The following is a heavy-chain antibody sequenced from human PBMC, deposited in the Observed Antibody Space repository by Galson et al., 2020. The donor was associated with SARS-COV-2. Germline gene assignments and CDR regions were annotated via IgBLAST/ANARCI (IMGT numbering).Heavy chain of an antibody. CDR1: GFTFSSYS. V-gene: IGHV3-21*01. D-gene: IGHD2-15*01. CDR2: ISSSSSYI. J-gene: IGHJ6*02. Sequence: GGSLRLSCAASGFTFSSYSMNWVRQAPGTGLEWVSSISSSSSYIYYADSVKGRFTISRDNAKNSLYLQMNSLRAEDTAVYYCARDGGECSGGSCYFIPEYYYYYGMDVWCQGTTVTVAS. CDR3: ARDGGECSGGSCYFIPEYYYYYGMDV.